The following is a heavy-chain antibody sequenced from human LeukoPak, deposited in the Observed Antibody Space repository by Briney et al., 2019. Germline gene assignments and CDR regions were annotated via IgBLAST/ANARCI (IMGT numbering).Heavy chain of an antibody. CDR3: TRWATGGNFDY. CDR1: GFTFNGSA. CDR2: IRSKANRYAS. V-gene: IGHV3-73*01. J-gene: IGHJ4*02. Sequence: GGSLRLSCAASGFTFNGSAKHWVWQASGKGLGLVGLIRSKANRYASAYAASVKGGFTTSKNDSKNTAYLQTNSLKTEDTAVYYCTRWATGGNFDYWGQGTLVTVSS. D-gene: IGHD5-24*01.